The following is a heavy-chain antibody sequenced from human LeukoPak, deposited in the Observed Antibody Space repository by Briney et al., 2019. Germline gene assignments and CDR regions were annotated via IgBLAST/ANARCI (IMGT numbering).Heavy chain of an antibody. J-gene: IGHJ5*02. V-gene: IGHV4-59*01. CDR2: IYYSGST. D-gene: IGHD3-3*01. Sequence: PSETLSLTCTVSGGSISSYYWSWIRQPPGKGLEWLGYIYYSGSTNYNPSLKSRVTISVDTSKNQFSLKLSSVTAADTAVYYCARASTEYDFWSGYYSPSNWFDHWGQGTLVTVSS. CDR1: GGSISSYY. CDR3: ARASTEYDFWSGYYSPSNWFDH.